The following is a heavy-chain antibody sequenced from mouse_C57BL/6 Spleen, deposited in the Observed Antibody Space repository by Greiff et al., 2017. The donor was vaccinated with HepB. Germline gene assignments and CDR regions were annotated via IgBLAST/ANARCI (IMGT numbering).Heavy chain of an antibody. Sequence: VQLQQSGAELVKPGASVKLSCKASGYTFTSYWMHWVKQRPGRGLEWIGRIDPNSGVTKYNEKFKSKATLTVDKPSSTAYMQLSSLTSEDSAVYYCAGAYYSNPYYAMDYWGQGTSVTVSS. CDR1: GYTFTSYW. J-gene: IGHJ4*01. D-gene: IGHD2-5*01. CDR3: AGAYYSNPYYAMDY. CDR2: IDPNSGVT. V-gene: IGHV1-72*01.